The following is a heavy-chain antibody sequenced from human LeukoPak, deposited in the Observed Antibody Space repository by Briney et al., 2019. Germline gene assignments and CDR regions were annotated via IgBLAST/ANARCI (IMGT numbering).Heavy chain of an antibody. Sequence: SETLSLTCTVSGGSINTNAWWSWVRQPPGKGLGWIGDIFHTGNTNYNPSLRGRVIISVDYSNNPFSLQLTTLTAADTAVYYCASGHPAAWELLAYWGQGALVTVSS. V-gene: IGHV4-4*02. J-gene: IGHJ4*02. D-gene: IGHD1-26*01. CDR2: IFHTGNT. CDR3: ASGHPAAWELLAY. CDR1: GGSINTNAW.